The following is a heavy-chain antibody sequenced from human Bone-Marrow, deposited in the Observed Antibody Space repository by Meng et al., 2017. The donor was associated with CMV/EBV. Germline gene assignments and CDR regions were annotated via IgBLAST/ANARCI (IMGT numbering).Heavy chain of an antibody. CDR3: VKAGGSWGGEVNY. V-gene: IGHV3-43D*03. J-gene: IGHJ4*02. CDR1: GFTFDDYA. D-gene: IGHD3-16*01. Sequence: GESLKISCAASGFTFDDYAMHWVRQAPGKGLEWVSLISWDGGSTYYADSVKGRFTISRDNRKNALYLQMNSLRAEDNALYYCVKAGGSWGGEVNYWGQGTLVTVSS. CDR2: ISWDGGST.